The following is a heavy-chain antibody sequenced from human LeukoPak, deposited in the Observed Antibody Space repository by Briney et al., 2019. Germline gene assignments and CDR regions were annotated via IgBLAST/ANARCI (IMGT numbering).Heavy chain of an antibody. D-gene: IGHD3-9*01. V-gene: IGHV3-23*01. CDR3: AKWGDYDVLTGYYVSDF. CDR2: ITGSGGNT. CDR1: GFTFSNYA. J-gene: IGHJ4*02. Sequence: GGSLRLSCAASGFTFSNYAMSWVRQAPGKGLEWVSAITGSGGNTYYADSVKGRFTISRDNSKNTVFLQMNSLRAGDTAVYYCAKWGDYDVLTGYYVSDFWGQGTLVTVSS.